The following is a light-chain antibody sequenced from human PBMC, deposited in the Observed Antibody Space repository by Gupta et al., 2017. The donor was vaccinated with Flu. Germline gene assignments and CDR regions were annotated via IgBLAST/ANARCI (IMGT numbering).Light chain of an antibody. CDR2: DAS. Sequence: ILSQHPPATLPCSPGERATLSCRASQSVSSYLAWYQQKPGQAPRLLIYDASNRATGIPARFSGSGSWTDVTLTISSLEPEDVAVYYCQQRSNWPPITFGQGTRLEIK. CDR3: QQRSNWPPIT. CDR1: QSVSSY. J-gene: IGKJ5*01. V-gene: IGKV3-11*01.